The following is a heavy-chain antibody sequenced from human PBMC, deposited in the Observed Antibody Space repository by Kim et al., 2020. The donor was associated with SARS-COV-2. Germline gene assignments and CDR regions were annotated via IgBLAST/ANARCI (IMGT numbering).Heavy chain of an antibody. V-gene: IGHV4-39*01. CDR3: ASAQSYFKGRFDP. D-gene: IGHD3-10*01. J-gene: IGHJ5*02. CDR2: IYYSGST. Sequence: SETLSLTCTVSGGSISSSSYYWGWIRQPPGKGLEWIGSIYYSGSTYYNLSLKSRVTISVDTSKNRFPLKLSSVTAPDTAVYYCASAQSYFKGRFDPWGQGTLVTVSS. CDR1: GGSISSSSYY.